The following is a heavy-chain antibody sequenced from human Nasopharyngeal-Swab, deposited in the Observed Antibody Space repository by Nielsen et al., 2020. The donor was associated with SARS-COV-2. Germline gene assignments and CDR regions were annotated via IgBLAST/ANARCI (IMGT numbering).Heavy chain of an antibody. CDR3: ARQHSSGWPVFDY. J-gene: IGHJ4*02. CDR1: GGTIRTYY. Sequence: SETLSLTCTVSGGTIRTYYWSWIRQPPGKGLEWIGYIYYSGYTNYNPSLKSRVTISVDTSKNQFSLKLSSVAAADTAVYYCARQHSSGWPVFDYWGQGTLVTVSS. V-gene: IGHV4-59*01. D-gene: IGHD6-19*01. CDR2: IYYSGYT.